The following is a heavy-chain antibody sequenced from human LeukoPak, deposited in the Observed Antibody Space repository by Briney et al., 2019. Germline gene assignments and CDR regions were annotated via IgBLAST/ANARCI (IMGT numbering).Heavy chain of an antibody. D-gene: IGHD5-18*01. CDR2: ISSSSCYI. CDR1: GFTFSSYS. J-gene: IGHJ6*02. CDR3: ARAEYSYGNGMDV. Sequence: PGGSLRLSCAASGFTFSSYSMNWVRQAPGKGLEWVSSISSSSCYIYYADSVKGRFTISRDNAKNSLYLQMNSLRAEDTAVYYCARAEYSYGNGMDVWGQGTTVTVSS. V-gene: IGHV3-21*01.